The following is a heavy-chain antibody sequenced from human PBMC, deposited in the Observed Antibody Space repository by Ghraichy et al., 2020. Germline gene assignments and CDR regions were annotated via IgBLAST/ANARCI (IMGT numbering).Heavy chain of an antibody. CDR2: INHSGST. V-gene: IGHV4-34*01. J-gene: IGHJ4*02. CDR3: ASAVVVPAAHY. CDR1: GGSFSGYY. D-gene: IGHD2-2*01. Sequence: SETLSLTCAVYGGSFSGYYWSWIRQPPGKGLEWIGEINHSGSTNYNPSLKSRVTISVDTSKNQFSLKLSSVTAADTAVYYCASAVVVPAAHYWGQGTLVTVSS.